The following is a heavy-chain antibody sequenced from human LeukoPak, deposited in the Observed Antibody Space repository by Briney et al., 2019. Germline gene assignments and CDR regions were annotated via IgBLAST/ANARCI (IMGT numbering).Heavy chain of an antibody. Sequence: PGGSLRLSCAVSGFTFSSYAISWVRQTPGKGLEWVSAISGSGGSTYYADSVKGRFTISRDNSKNTLFLQMNSLRAEDTAVYYCAKDLYYYGSGNYLDYWGQGTLVTVSS. D-gene: IGHD3-10*01. CDR1: GFTFSSYA. CDR3: AKDLYYYGSGNYLDY. V-gene: IGHV3-23*01. J-gene: IGHJ4*02. CDR2: ISGSGGST.